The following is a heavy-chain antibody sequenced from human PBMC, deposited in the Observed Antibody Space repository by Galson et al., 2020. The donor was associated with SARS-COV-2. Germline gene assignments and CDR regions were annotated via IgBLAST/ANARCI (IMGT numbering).Heavy chain of an antibody. V-gene: IGHV1-2*02. J-gene: IGHJ6*02. CDR2: INPNSGGT. CDR3: ARELTLWFGELLLESPYYYYYGMDV. D-gene: IGHD3-10*01. CDR1: GYTFTGYY. Sequence: ASVKVSCKASGYTFTGYYMHWVRQAPGQGLEWMGWINPNSGGTNYAQKFQGRVTMTRDTSISTAYMELSRLRSDDTAVYYCARELTLWFGELLLESPYYYYYGMDVWGQGTTVTVSS.